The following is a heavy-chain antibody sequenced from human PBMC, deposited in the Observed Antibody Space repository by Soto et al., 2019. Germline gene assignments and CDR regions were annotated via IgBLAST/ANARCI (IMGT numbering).Heavy chain of an antibody. Sequence: GGSLRLSCAASGFTFSSYGMHWVRQAPGKGLEWVAVIWYDGSNKYYADSVKGRFTISRDNSKNTLYLQMNSLRAEDTAVYYCARGVGYWKIDYWGQGTLVTVSS. D-gene: IGHD3-22*01. V-gene: IGHV3-33*01. CDR1: GFTFSSYG. CDR3: ARGVGYWKIDY. CDR2: IWYDGSNK. J-gene: IGHJ4*02.